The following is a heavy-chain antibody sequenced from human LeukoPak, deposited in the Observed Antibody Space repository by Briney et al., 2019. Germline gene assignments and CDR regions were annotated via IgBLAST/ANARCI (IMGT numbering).Heavy chain of an antibody. CDR3: ANGARPYYYYYGMDV. V-gene: IGHV3-30-3*01. CDR1: GFTFSSYA. CDR2: ISHDGSNK. D-gene: IGHD6-6*01. J-gene: IGHJ6*02. Sequence: GGSLRLSCAASGFTFSSYAMHWVRQAPGKGLEWVAVISHDGSNKYYADSVKGRFTISRDNSKNTLYLQMNSLRAEDTAVYYCANGARPYYYYYGMDVWGQGTTVTVSS.